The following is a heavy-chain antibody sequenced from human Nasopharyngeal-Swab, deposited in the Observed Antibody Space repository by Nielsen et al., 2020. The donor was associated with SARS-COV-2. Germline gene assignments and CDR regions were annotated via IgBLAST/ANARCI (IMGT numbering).Heavy chain of an antibody. CDR3: TTDFYFDY. CDR2: IGDKDHNYAT. CDR1: GFVFSGSA. Sequence: GGSLRLSCAASGFVFSGSAMHWVRQAPGKGLEWVGRIGDKDHNYATTYGASVKGGFTISRDDSKNTAFLQMDSLKTEDTALYYCTTDFYFDYWGQGTLVTVSS. J-gene: IGHJ4*02. D-gene: IGHD2-21*02. V-gene: IGHV3-73*01.